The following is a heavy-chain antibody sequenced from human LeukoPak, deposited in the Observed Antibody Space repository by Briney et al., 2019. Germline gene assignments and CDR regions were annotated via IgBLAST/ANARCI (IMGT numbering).Heavy chain of an antibody. CDR2: TNTEGSRT. J-gene: IGHJ4*02. V-gene: IGHV3-74*01. CDR3: VRDHSIAVAVNRGDF. Sequence: GRSLRLSCAASGFTFSSYWMHWVRQAPGKGLVWVSRTNTEGSRTSYAESVKGRFTISRDNAKNTLDLQVNSLRAEDTAVYYCVRDHSIAVAVNRGDFWGQGTLV. CDR1: GFTFSSYW. D-gene: IGHD6-19*01.